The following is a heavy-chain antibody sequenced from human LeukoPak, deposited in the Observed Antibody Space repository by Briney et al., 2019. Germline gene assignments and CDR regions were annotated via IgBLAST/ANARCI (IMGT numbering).Heavy chain of an antibody. CDR1: GGSISSYY. CDR2: IYTSGST. J-gene: IGHJ3*02. CDR3: ARGSSSTGAFDI. Sequence: SETLSLTCTVSGGSISSYYWSWIRQPAGRGLEWIGRIYTSGSTNYNPSLKSRVTMSVDTSKNQFSLKLSSVTAADTDVYYCARGSSSTGAFDIWGQGTMVTVSS. D-gene: IGHD2-2*01. V-gene: IGHV4-4*07.